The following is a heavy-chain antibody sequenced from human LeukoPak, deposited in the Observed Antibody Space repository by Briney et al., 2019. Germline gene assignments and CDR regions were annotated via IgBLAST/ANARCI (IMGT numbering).Heavy chain of an antibody. J-gene: IGHJ5*02. CDR3: ARDLGSRYCSSTSCDNYNWFDP. CDR1: GYTFTGYY. D-gene: IGHD2-2*02. Sequence: ASVKVSCKASGYTFTGYYMHWVRQAPGQGLEWMGWINPNSGGTNYAQKFQGRVTMTRDTSISTAYMELSRLRSDDTAVYYCARDLGSRYCSSTSCDNYNWFDPWGQGTLVTVSS. V-gene: IGHV1-2*02. CDR2: INPNSGGT.